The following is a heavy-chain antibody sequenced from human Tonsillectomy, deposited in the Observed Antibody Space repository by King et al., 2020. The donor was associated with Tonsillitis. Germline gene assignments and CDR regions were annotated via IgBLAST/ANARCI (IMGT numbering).Heavy chain of an antibody. V-gene: IGHV4-59*01. CDR3: ARWALWFPLDH. CDR1: GGSISHYY. D-gene: IGHD3-10*01. Sequence: QLQESGPGLVKPSETLSLSCTVSGGSISHYYWSWIRQSPGKGLEWIGYISYSGDTNYNPSLNIRVTMSVDTSKNQFSLRLTSVTAADTAVYYCARWALWFPLDHWGQGTLVTVSS. CDR2: ISYSGDT. J-gene: IGHJ4*02.